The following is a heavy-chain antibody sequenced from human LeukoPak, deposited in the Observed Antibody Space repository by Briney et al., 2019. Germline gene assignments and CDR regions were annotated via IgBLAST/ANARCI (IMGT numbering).Heavy chain of an antibody. V-gene: IGHV4-31*03. D-gene: IGHD4-17*01. Sequence: SETLSLTCTVSGGSISSGGYYWSWIRQRPGKDLEWIGYIYYSGNTYYNPSLKSRVTISVDTSKNQFSLKLNSVTAADTAVYYCARSTVPYYFDYWGQGTLVTVSS. CDR1: GGSISSGGYY. J-gene: IGHJ4*01. CDR3: ARSTVPYYFDY. CDR2: IYYSGNT.